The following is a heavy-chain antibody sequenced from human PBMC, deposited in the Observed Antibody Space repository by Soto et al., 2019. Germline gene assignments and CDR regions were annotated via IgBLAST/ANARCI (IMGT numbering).Heavy chain of an antibody. D-gene: IGHD5-12*01. Sequence: SVKVSCKXSGGTFSSYAISWVRQAPGQGLEWMGGIIPIFGTANYAQKFQGRVTITADESTSTAYMELSSLRSEDTAVYYCARVREGRDGYNSLDYWGQGTLVTVSS. CDR2: IIPIFGTA. J-gene: IGHJ4*02. CDR1: GGTFSSYA. CDR3: ARVREGRDGYNSLDY. V-gene: IGHV1-69*13.